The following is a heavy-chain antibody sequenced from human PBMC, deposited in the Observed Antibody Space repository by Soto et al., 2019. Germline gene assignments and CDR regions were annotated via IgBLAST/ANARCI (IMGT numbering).Heavy chain of an antibody. V-gene: IGHV1-18*01. CDR3: VRDLDASGSYYTDY. J-gene: IGHJ4*02. Sequence: ASVKLSCTASGSIFITIGISWVRHATGQGLEWMGWISPHKGNTNYAQNFQGRVTMTTDTSTSTAYMELRSLRSDDTAVYYCVRDLDASGSYYTDYWGQGTLVTVSS. D-gene: IGHD3-10*01. CDR2: ISPHKGNT. CDR1: GSIFITIG.